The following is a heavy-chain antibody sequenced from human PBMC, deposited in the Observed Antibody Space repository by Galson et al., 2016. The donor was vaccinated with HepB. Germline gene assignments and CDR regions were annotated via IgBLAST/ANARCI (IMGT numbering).Heavy chain of an antibody. CDR2: IWYNGRNK. V-gene: IGHV3-33*07. J-gene: IGHJ4*02. CDR1: GFNLGSFG. CDR3: ARDLGGCNGFGCSYYFDY. Sequence: SLRLSCAAAGFNLGSFGMYWLRQTPGKEPEWLAVIWYNGRNKYYADSVRGRVTISRDTSTNMVYLQMNSLRVEDTAMYYCARDLGGCNGFGCSYYFDYWGQGILVTVSS. D-gene: IGHD2/OR15-2a*01.